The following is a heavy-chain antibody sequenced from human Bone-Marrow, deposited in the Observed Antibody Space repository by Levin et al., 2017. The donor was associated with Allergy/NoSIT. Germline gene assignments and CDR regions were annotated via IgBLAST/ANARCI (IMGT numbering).Heavy chain of an antibody. Sequence: PGGSLRLSCVASGFTFSRHAMSWVRQAPETGLEWVAAIGDSGASKHYADSARGRFTISRDNSKNALFLQMNSLRVEDTAVYYCAKERPNSSGYETAFDIWGQGAVVTVS. V-gene: IGHV3-23*01. CDR1: GFTFSRHA. CDR2: IGDSGASK. D-gene: IGHD3-22*01. CDR3: AKERPNSSGYETAFDI. J-gene: IGHJ3*02.